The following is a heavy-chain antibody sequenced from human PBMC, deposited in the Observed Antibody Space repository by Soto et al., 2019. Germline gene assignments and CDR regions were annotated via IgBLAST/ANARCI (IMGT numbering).Heavy chain of an antibody. D-gene: IGHD3-22*01. V-gene: IGHV1-69*13. J-gene: IGHJ4*02. Sequence: ASVKVSCKASRGTFSSYAISWVRQAPGQQLAWMGGIIPIFGTENYAQKFQGRVTITADESTSTAYMELSSLRPEDTALYYCAIGSVHWTYDASGYYSPFDFWGQGTLVTVSS. CDR1: RGTFSSYA. CDR3: AIGSVHWTYDASGYYSPFDF. CDR2: IIPIFGTE.